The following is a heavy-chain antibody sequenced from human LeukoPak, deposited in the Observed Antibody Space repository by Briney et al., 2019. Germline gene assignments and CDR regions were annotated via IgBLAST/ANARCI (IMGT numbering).Heavy chain of an antibody. Sequence: ASVTVSCKASGGTFSSYAISWVRQAPGQGLEWMGGIIPIFGTANYAQKFQGRVTITTDESTSTAYMELSSLRSEDTAVYYCARVGSKDYYYYYMDVWGKGTTVTVSS. CDR3: ARVGSKDYYYYYMDV. CDR2: IIPIFGTA. CDR1: GGTFSSYA. D-gene: IGHD2-15*01. J-gene: IGHJ6*03. V-gene: IGHV1-69*05.